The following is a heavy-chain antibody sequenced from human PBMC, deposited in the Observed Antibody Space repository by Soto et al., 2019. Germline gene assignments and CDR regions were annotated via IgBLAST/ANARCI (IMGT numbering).Heavy chain of an antibody. Sequence: EVQLVESGGGLVQPGGSLRLSCAASGSTVSSTYMSWVRQAPGKGLEWVSVIYSGGSTYYADSVKGRFTISRDNSKNTLYLQMNSLRAEDTAVYYCAREESSVTPKVGHYFDYWGQGTLVTVSS. CDR3: AREESSVTPKVGHYFDY. D-gene: IGHD4-17*01. CDR1: GSTVSSTY. CDR2: IYSGGST. V-gene: IGHV3-66*01. J-gene: IGHJ4*02.